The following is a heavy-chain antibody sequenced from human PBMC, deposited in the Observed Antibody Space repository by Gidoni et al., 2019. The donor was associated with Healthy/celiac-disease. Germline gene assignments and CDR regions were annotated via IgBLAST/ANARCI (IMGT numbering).Heavy chain of an antibody. Sequence: EVQLVESGGGLVKPGGSLRLSCVASGFSFTNIWLSWVRQAPGKGLEWVGRIKSKGDGGTTDYAAPVKGRFSLSRDDSKSTLYLQMNSLKIEDTAVYYCATDVLTMVTFDVWGQGTLVTVSP. D-gene: IGHD3-10*01. CDR3: ATDVLTMVTFDV. CDR1: GFSFTNIW. V-gene: IGHV3-15*01. CDR2: IKSKGDGGTT. J-gene: IGHJ3*01.